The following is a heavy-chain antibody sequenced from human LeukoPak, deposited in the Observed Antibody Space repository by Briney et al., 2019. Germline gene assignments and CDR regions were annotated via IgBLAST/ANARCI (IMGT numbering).Heavy chain of an antibody. Sequence: ASVKVSCKASGYTFINYYMHWVRQVPGQGLEWMGIINPSGGSTSYAPKFQGRVTMTRDTSTSTVYMELSSLKFEDTAVYYCARGSRYDIAYWGQGTLVTVSS. CDR1: GYTFINYY. D-gene: IGHD3-22*01. J-gene: IGHJ4*02. CDR2: INPSGGST. V-gene: IGHV1-46*01. CDR3: ARGSRYDIAY.